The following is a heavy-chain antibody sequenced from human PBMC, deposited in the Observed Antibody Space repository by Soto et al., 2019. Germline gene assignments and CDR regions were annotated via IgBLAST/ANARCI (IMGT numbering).Heavy chain of an antibody. CDR1: GGSISSGDYY. Sequence: SETLSLTCTVSGGSISSGDYYWSWVRQPPGKGLEWIGFIYYSGSTNYNPSLKSRVTISVDTPKNQFSLKLSSVTAADTAVYYCARDHFTMVRGVRYYYYYYGMDVWGQGTTVTVSS. J-gene: IGHJ6*02. CDR3: ARDHFTMVRGVRYYYYYYGMDV. V-gene: IGHV4-30-4*01. CDR2: IYYSGST. D-gene: IGHD3-10*01.